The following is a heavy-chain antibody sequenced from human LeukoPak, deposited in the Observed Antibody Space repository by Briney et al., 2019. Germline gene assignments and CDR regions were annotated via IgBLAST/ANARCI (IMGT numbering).Heavy chain of an antibody. J-gene: IGHJ4*02. V-gene: IGHV3-30*18. CDR2: ISYDGSNK. CDR1: GFTFSSYG. CDR3: AKLTYGDPRGYYFDY. Sequence: GGSLRLSCAASGFTFSSYGIHWVRQAPGKGLEWVAVISYDGSNKYYADSVKGRFTISRDNSKNTLYLQMNSLRAEDTAVYYCAKLTYGDPRGYYFDYWGQGTLVTVSS. D-gene: IGHD4-17*01.